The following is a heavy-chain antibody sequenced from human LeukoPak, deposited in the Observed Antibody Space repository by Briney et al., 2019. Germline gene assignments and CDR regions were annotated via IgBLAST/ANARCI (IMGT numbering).Heavy chain of an antibody. CDR3: ARDNADGYNVDY. V-gene: IGHV1-2*02. CDR1: GYTHTGYY. J-gene: IGHJ4*02. CDR2: INPNSGDT. Sequence: GSVTDSCKASGYTHTGYYRHGVGQAAGQGREWVGCINPNSGDTNYAQKLQGRVTMTRDTSISTAYMELSRLRSDDTAVYYCARDNADGYNVDYWGQGTLVTVSS. D-gene: IGHD5-24*01.